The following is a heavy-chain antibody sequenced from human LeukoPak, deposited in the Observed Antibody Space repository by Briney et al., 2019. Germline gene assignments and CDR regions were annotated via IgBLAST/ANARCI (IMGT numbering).Heavy chain of an antibody. CDR1: GFTFTTYR. Sequence: PGGSLRLSCAASGFTFTTYRMSWVRQAPGKGLEWVANINQDGIEKYYVASVKGRFTISRDNAKNSMYVQMNSLRAEDTAVYYCARDRYSSGWFGAFDIWGQGTMVTVSS. J-gene: IGHJ3*02. CDR3: ARDRYSSGWFGAFDI. V-gene: IGHV3-7*05. CDR2: INQDGIEK. D-gene: IGHD6-19*01.